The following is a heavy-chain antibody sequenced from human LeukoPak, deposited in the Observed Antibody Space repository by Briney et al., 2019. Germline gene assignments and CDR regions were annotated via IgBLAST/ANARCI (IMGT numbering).Heavy chain of an antibody. CDR1: GGSISSYY. V-gene: IGHV4-4*07. CDR3: ASMFYYDSNGYRYYFDF. CDR2: IYTSGST. Sequence: KASETLSLTCTVSGGSISSYYWSWIRQPAGKGLEWIGRIYTSGSTNYNPSLESRVTMSVDTSKNQFSLELSSVTAADTAVYYCASMFYYDSNGYRYYFDFWGQGALVTVSS. D-gene: IGHD3-22*01. J-gene: IGHJ4*02.